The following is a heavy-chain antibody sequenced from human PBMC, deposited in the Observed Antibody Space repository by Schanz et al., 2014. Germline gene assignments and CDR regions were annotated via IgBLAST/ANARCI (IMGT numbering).Heavy chain of an antibody. J-gene: IGHJ4*02. D-gene: IGHD4-17*01. Sequence: QVQLVQSGAEVKKPGASVRVSCKASGYSFTTYDVNWVRQATGQGLEWMGWMNPTTGNRGYAQNFQGRVTMTRDTSLKTAYMEMTDLKFEDAVLYYCAIHYGDRPSWGQGTLIAVSS. CDR3: AIHYGDRPS. CDR2: MNPTTGNR. V-gene: IGHV1-8*01. CDR1: GYSFTTYD.